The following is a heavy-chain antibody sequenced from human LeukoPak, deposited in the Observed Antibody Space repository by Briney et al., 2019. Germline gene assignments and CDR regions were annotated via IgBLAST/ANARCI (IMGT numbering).Heavy chain of an antibody. J-gene: IGHJ5*02. D-gene: IGHD7-27*01. CDR1: GFPLTTYW. Sequence: PGGSLRLSCAATGFPLTTYWMSWVRQAPGKGVEWVANVNEDGYEKYYVGSVKGRFTISRDNAKNSLYLHMSGLRVEDTAVYYCAKDPGDKDIDRWFDPWGQGTLVTVSS. V-gene: IGHV3-7*03. CDR2: VNEDGYEK. CDR3: AKDPGDKDIDRWFDP.